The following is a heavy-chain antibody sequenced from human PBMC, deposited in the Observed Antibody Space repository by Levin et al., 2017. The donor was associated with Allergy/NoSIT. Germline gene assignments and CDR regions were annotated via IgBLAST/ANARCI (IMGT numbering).Heavy chain of an antibody. CDR3: AKERGSTTHFDY. Sequence: TGGSLRLSCAASGFTFSSYGMHWVRQAPGKGLEWVAVISYDGSDEVYADSVKGRFTISRDNSKNTLSLQMNSLGGDDTAVYYCAKERGSTTHFDYWGQGTLVTVSS. CDR1: GFTFSSYG. V-gene: IGHV3-30*18. J-gene: IGHJ4*02. CDR2: ISYDGSDE. D-gene: IGHD1-26*01.